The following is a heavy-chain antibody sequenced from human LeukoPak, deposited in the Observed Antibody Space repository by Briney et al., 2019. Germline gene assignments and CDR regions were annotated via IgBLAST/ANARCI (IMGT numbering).Heavy chain of an antibody. CDR2: ISGSGGDT. CDR3: AKARGATYGTYYFDY. V-gene: IGHV3-23*01. Sequence: GGSLRLSCAASGFTFSSYAMNWVRQAPGKGLEWVSISGSGGDTYYADSVKGRFTISRDNFKNTLYLQMNSLRAEDTAVYYCAKARGATYGTYYFDYWGQGTLVTVSS. D-gene: IGHD4/OR15-4a*01. J-gene: IGHJ4*02. CDR1: GFTFSSYA.